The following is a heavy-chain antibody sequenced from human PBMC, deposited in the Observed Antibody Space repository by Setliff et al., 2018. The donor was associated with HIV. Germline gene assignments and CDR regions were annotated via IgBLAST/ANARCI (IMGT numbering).Heavy chain of an antibody. V-gene: IGHV4-59*08. CDR3: ARHCSGGTCYGPDAENFLH. J-gene: IGHJ1*01. D-gene: IGHD2-15*01. Sequence: PSETLSLTCTVSGDSISTDYWTWIRQPPGKGLEWIGYIYNSASTSYNPSLKSRVTISVDTSKNQFSLKLSSVTAADTAVYYCARHCSGGTCYGPDAENFLHWGQGTLVTVSS. CDR2: IYNSAST. CDR1: GDSISTDY.